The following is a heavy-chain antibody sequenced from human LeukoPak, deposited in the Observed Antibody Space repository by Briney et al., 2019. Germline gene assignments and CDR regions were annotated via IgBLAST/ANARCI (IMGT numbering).Heavy chain of an antibody. J-gene: IGHJ4*02. CDR1: GFAFNTYS. V-gene: IGHV3-48*01. CDR2: IRSDSSII. CDR3: ARVQAGKWDFDY. D-gene: IGHD2-8*01. Sequence: GGSLRLSCAASGFAFNTYSMNWVRQAPGKGLEWVSYIRSDSSIIYYADSVKGRFTMSRDNGKNSLYLQMNSLRVEDTAVYFCARVQAGKWDFDYWGQGTLVTVSS.